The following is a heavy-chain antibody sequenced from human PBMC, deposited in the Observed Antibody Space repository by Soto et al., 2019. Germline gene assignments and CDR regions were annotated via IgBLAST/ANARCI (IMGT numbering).Heavy chain of an antibody. J-gene: IGHJ4*02. CDR3: ARYRREAVAGYTLDN. V-gene: IGHV4-59*01. Sequence: SETLSLSCTVSGVSISSNYWTWIRQPPGKGLEWIGYVYNSGSTNYNPSLKSRVTISEXXXXXXFXLXVXXMTAAXTAVYYCARYRREAVAGYTLDNWGQGILVTVS. D-gene: IGHD6-13*01. CDR1: GVSISSNY. CDR2: VYNSGST.